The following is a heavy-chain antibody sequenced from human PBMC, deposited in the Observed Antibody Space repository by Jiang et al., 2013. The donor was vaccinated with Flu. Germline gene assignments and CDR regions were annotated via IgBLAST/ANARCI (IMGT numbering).Heavy chain of an antibody. J-gene: IGHJ4*02. CDR1: GGSISSNDHY. V-gene: IGHV4-39*07. CDR2: IFYRGST. Sequence: GSGLVKPSETLSLTCTVSGGSISSNDHYWGWIRQPPGKGLEWIGSIFYRGSTNYNPSLRSRVTISVDTSKNQFSLKLTSVTAADTAVYYCARRQSIVTTALYGLDYWGQGTLVVVSS. D-gene: IGHD2-2*01. CDR3: ARRQSIVTTALYGLDY.